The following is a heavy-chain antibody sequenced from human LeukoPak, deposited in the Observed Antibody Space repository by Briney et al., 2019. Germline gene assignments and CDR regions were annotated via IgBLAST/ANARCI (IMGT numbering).Heavy chain of an antibody. D-gene: IGHD1-26*01. CDR1: GGSISSYY. J-gene: IGHJ4*02. V-gene: IGHV4-59*01. CDR3: ARDRRYSGSL. Sequence: SETLSLTCTVSGGSISSYYWSWIRQPPGKGLEWIGYIYYSGSTNYNPSLKSRVTISVDTSKNQFSLKLSSVTAADTAVYYCARDRRYSGSLWGQGTLVTVSS. CDR2: IYYSGST.